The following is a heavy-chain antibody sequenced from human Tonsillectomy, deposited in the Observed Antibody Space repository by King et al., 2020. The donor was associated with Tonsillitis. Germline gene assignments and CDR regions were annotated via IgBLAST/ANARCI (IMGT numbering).Heavy chain of an antibody. J-gene: IGHJ4*02. D-gene: IGHD1-26*01. CDR3: ARSELLGTTTFDY. V-gene: IGHV4-59*13. CDR1: GGSISSDY. Sequence: VQLQESGPGLVKPSETLSLTCTVSGGSISSDYWSWIRLTPGRGLEWIGYIYYSGNTKYNPSLKSLVTISADSSKNQFSLKLSSVTAADTAVYYCARSELLGTTTFDYWGQGTLVTVSS. CDR2: IYYSGNT.